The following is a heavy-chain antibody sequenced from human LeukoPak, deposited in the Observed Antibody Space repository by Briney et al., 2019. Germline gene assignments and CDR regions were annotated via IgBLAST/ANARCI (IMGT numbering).Heavy chain of an antibody. Sequence: GGSLRLSCAASGFTFSSYWMHWVHQAPGKGLVWVSRINSDGSSTSYADSVKGRFTISRDNAKNTLYLQMNSLRAEDTAVYYCARLEGGSYAFDIWGQGTMVTVSS. D-gene: IGHD1-1*01. CDR2: INSDGSST. V-gene: IGHV3-74*01. CDR3: ARLEGGSYAFDI. CDR1: GFTFSSYW. J-gene: IGHJ3*02.